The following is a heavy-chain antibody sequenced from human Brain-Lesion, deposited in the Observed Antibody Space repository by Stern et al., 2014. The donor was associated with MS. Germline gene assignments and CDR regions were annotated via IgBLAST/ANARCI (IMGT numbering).Heavy chain of an antibody. CDR3: ARGERWFDS. CDR2: VNNDGRRT. V-gene: IGHV3-74*02. J-gene: IGHJ5*01. D-gene: IGHD3-10*01. Sequence: EDQLVESGGGFVQPGGSLRLSCAASGFTFSNYWMHWVRPAPGKGLVWVSRVNNDGRRTSYADSVKGRFTMSRDNAKNTLYLQMNSLRVEDTAIYYCARGERWFDSWGQGTLVTVSS. CDR1: GFTFSNYW.